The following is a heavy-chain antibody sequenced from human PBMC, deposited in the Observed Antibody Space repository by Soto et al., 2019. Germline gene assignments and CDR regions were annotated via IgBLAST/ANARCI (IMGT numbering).Heavy chain of an antibody. CDR2: IYYSGST. CDR3: ARDIGPGGYDYVWGSYRIGFDI. V-gene: IGHV4-31*03. J-gene: IGHJ3*02. Sequence: TLSLTCTVSGGSISSGGYYWSWIRQHPGKGLEWIGYIYYSGSTYYNPSLKSRGTISVDTSKNQFSLKLSSVTAADTAVCYCARDIGPGGYDYVWGSYRIGFDIWGQGTMVTV. D-gene: IGHD3-16*02. CDR1: GGSISSGGYY.